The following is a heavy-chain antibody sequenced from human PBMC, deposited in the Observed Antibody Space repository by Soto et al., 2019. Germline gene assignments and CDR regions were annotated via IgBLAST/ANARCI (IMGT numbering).Heavy chain of an antibody. D-gene: IGHD6-13*01. J-gene: IGHJ6*02. V-gene: IGHV5-10-1*01. CDR3: AIIAGYSSSWYVRYGMDV. CDR1: GYSFTSYW. Sequence: GESLKISCKGSGYSFTSYWISWVRQMPGKGLEWMGRIDPSDSYTNYSPSFQGHVTISADKSISTAYLQWSSLKASDTAMYYCAIIAGYSSSWYVRYGMDVWGQGTTVTVSS. CDR2: IDPSDSYT.